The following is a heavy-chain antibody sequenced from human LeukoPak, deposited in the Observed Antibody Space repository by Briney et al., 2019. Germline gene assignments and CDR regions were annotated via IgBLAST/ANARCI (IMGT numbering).Heavy chain of an antibody. J-gene: IGHJ3*02. V-gene: IGHV4-31*03. CDR3: ARDPMTTVTTNAFDI. CDR2: IYYSGST. Sequence: SETLSLTCTVSGGSISSGGYYWSWIRQHPGKGLVWIGYIYYSGSTYYNPSLKSRVTISVDTSKNQFSLKLSSVTAADTAVYYCARDPMTTVTTNAFDIWGQGTMVTVSS. CDR1: GGSISSGGYY. D-gene: IGHD4-17*01.